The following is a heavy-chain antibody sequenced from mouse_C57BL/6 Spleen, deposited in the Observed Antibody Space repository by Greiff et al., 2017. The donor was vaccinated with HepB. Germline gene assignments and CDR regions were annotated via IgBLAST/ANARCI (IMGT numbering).Heavy chain of an antibody. CDR2: ISYDGSN. CDR3: ARYYYGSSWYFDV. V-gene: IGHV3-6*01. CDR1: GYSITSGYY. J-gene: IGHJ1*03. Sequence: DVQLQESGPGLVKPSQSLSLTCSVTGYSITSGYYWNWIRQFPGNKLEWMGYISYDGSNNYNPSLKNRISITRDTSKNQFFLKLNSVTTEDTATYYCARYYYGSSWYFDVWGTGTTVTVS. D-gene: IGHD1-1*01.